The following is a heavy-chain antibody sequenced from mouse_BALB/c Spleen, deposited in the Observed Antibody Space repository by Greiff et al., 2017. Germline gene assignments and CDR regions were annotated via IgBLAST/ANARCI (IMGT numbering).Heavy chain of an antibody. CDR3: ARDGYYVLFDY. V-gene: IGHV3-6*02. CDR1: GYSITSGYY. J-gene: IGHJ2*01. CDR2: ISYDGSN. Sequence: EVKLVESGPGLVKPSQSLSLTCSVTGYSITSGYYWNWIRQFPGNKLEWMGYISYDGSNNYNPSLKNRISITRDTSKNQFFLKLNSVTTEDTATYYCARDGYYVLFDYWGQGTTLTVSS. D-gene: IGHD2-3*01.